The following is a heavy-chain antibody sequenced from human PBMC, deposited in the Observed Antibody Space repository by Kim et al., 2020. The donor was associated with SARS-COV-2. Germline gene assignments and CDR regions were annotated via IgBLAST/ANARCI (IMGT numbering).Heavy chain of an antibody. CDR3: ATDYHVWGSYRY. V-gene: IGHV1-24*01. Sequence: IYAQKFQGRVTMTEDTSTDTAYMELSSLRSEDTAVYYCATDYHVWGSYRYWGQGTLVTVSS. J-gene: IGHJ4*02. D-gene: IGHD3-16*02.